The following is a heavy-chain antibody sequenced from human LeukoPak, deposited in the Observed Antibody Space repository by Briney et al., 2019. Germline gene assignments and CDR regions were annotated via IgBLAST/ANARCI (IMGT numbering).Heavy chain of an antibody. CDR3: ARGGATYYYDSSGYYYSDY. D-gene: IGHD3-22*01. V-gene: IGHV1-18*01. CDR2: ISAYNGNT. CDR1: GYTFTSYG. Sequence: ASVTVSCKASGYTFTSYGISWVRQAPGQGLEWMGWISAYNGNTNYAQKLQGRVTMTTDTSTSTAYMELRSLRSDDTAVYYCARGGATYYYDSSGYYYSDYWGQGTLVTVSS. J-gene: IGHJ4*02.